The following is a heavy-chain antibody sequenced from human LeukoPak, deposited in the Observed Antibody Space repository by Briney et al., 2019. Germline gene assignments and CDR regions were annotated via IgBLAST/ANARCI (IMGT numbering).Heavy chain of an antibody. V-gene: IGHV3-74*01. CDR2: IKSDGSAT. CDR3: ARSNSSGWYYFDY. D-gene: IGHD6-19*01. Sequence: QTSETLSLTCTVSGGSISSYYWMHWVRQAPGKGLVWVSRIKSDGSATSNADSEKGRFTISRDNAKNTLYLQMNSLRAEDTAVYYCARSNSSGWYYFDYWGQGTLVTVSS. J-gene: IGHJ4*02. CDR1: GGSISSYYW.